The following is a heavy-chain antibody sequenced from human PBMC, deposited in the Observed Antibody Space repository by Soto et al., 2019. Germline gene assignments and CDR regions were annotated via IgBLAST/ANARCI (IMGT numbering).Heavy chain of an antibody. Sequence: EVQLVESGGGLVQPGGSLRLSCAASGFIVSSNYMSWVRQAPGKGPEWVALIYSGGTTHYAESVKGRCTISRDKSKNTLYIKMNSRRAEDTAVYYCARRWGWGHGPKVTVSS. J-gene: IGHJ3*01. CDR3: ARRWG. D-gene: IGHD1-26*01. CDR2: IYSGGTT. CDR1: GFIVSSNY. V-gene: IGHV3-66*01.